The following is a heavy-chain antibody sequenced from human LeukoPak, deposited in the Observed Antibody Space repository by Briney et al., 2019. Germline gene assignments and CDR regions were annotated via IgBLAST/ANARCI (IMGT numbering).Heavy chain of an antibody. CDR1: GFTFDDYA. CDR3: AKGYSSGWRGGDWFDP. D-gene: IGHD6-19*01. Sequence: GRSLRLSCAASGFTFDDYAMHWVRQAPGKGLEWVSGISWNSGSIGYADSVKGRFTISRDNAKNSLYLQMNSLRAEDTALYYCAKGYSSGWRGGDWFDPWGQGTLVAVSS. J-gene: IGHJ5*02. V-gene: IGHV3-9*01. CDR2: ISWNSGSI.